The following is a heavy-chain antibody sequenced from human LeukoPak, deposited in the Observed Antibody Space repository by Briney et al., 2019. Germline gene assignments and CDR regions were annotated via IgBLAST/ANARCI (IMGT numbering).Heavy chain of an antibody. D-gene: IGHD3-22*01. CDR2: IYYSGST. J-gene: IGHJ4*02. V-gene: IGHV4-59*08. Sequence: SETLSLTCTVSGGSISSYYWSWVRQPPGKGLEWIGYIYYSGSTKYNPSLKSRVTISVDTSKKQFSLKLTSVTAADTAVYYCARNYDGSGYYLYWGQGTLVTVSS. CDR3: ARNYDGSGYYLY. CDR1: GGSISSYY.